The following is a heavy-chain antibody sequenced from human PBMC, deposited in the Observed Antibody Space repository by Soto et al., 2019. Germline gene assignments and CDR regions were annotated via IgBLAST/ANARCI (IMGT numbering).Heavy chain of an antibody. CDR1: GFTFSSYA. Sequence: PGGSLRLSCAASGFTFSSYAMHWVRQAPGKGLEWVALISYDGSDKDYADSVKGRFTISRDNSRNTLFLQMNSLRAEDTAVYYCARDQLYYNDISGRPLNAFDVWGQGTMVTVSS. D-gene: IGHD3-22*01. J-gene: IGHJ3*01. CDR2: ISYDGSDK. CDR3: ARDQLYYNDISGRPLNAFDV. V-gene: IGHV3-30-3*01.